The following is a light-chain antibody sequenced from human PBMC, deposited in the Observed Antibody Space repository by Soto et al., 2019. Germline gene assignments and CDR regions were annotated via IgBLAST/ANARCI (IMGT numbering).Light chain of an antibody. V-gene: IGKV3-15*01. CDR1: QSVSSY. J-gene: IGKJ1*01. CDR2: DAS. Sequence: IVMTQSPATLSVSPGERATLSCRASQSVSSYLAWYQQKPGQAPRLLIYDASNRATGIPARFSGSGSGTEFTLTISSLQSEDFAVNYCQQYNNWPRTFGQGTKVDIK. CDR3: QQYNNWPRT.